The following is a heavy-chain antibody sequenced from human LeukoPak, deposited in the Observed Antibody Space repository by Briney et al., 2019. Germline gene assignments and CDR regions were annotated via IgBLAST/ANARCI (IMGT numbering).Heavy chain of an antibody. Sequence: SETLSLTCTVSGGYISSYYWRWIRQSPGKGLEWIGYIYYSGSTNYNPSLKSRVTISVDTSKNQFSLKLSSVTAADTAVYYCARGLMMAVAGRGEFHYWGQGTLVTVSS. J-gene: IGHJ4*02. CDR3: ARGLMMAVAGRGEFHY. V-gene: IGHV4-59*01. D-gene: IGHD6-13*01. CDR1: GGYISSYY. CDR2: IYYSGST.